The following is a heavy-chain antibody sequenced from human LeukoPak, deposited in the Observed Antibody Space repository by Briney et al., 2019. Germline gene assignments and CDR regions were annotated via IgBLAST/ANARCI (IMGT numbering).Heavy chain of an antibody. CDR3: AYSDHFDN. Sequence: CLSLSCAATGFTPGNYWMHWVRQAAGKGLVWVSRGDGDGSHSTYADFVKGRFTISRDNAKNTLYLQMNSLTGEDTAVYYCAYSDHFDNWGQGTLVTVSS. D-gene: IGHD4-17*01. CDR1: GFTPGNYW. J-gene: IGHJ4*02. CDR2: GDGDGSHS. V-gene: IGHV3-74*03.